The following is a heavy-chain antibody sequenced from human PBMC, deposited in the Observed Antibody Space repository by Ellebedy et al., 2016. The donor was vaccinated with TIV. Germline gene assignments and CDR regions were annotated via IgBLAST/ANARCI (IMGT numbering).Heavy chain of an antibody. J-gene: IGHJ4*02. V-gene: IGHV3-30*03. Sequence: GGSLRLXCAASTFPLSSYAMHWVRQAPGKGLEWIAVISYDGSYTHYSDSVKGRFTISRDNSKNTLYLQMNTLRPEDTAVYYCARGMDYFGSRQGYWGQGTLVTVSS. CDR1: TFPLSSYA. D-gene: IGHD3-10*01. CDR2: ISYDGSYT. CDR3: ARGMDYFGSRQGY.